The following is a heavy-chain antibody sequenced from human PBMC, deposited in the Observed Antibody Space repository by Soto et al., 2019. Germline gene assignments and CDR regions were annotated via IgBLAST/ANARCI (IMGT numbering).Heavy chain of an antibody. Sequence: GGSLRLSCAASGFTFSSYGMHCVRQAPGKGLEWVAVISYDGSNKYYADSVKGRFTISRDNSKNTLYLQMNSLRAEDTAVYYSAKDLLNIVAMSGGKDYWGQGTLVTVSS. CDR3: AKDLLNIVAMSGGKDY. D-gene: IGHD5-12*01. J-gene: IGHJ4*02. CDR2: ISYDGSNK. CDR1: GFTFSSYG. V-gene: IGHV3-30*18.